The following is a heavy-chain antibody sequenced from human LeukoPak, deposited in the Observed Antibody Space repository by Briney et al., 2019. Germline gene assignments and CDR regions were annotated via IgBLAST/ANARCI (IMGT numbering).Heavy chain of an antibody. V-gene: IGHV5-51*01. CDR2: IYPGDSDT. CDR3: ASHGVRGSYFYGMDV. J-gene: IGHJ6*02. CDR1: GYSFTSYW. Sequence: PGESLKISCKGSGYSFTSYWIGWVRQMPGKGLEGRGIIYPGDSDTRYSPSFQGQVTISADKSISTAYLQWSSLKASDTAMYYCASHGVRGSYFYGMDVWGQGTTVTVSS. D-gene: IGHD3-3*01.